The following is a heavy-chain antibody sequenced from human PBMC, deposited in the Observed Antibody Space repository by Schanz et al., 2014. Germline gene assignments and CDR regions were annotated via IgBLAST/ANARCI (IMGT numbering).Heavy chain of an antibody. CDR1: GGSITSSGFY. CDR2: IYYNGGTP. CDR3: ARQATTRFQYYMDV. V-gene: IGHV4-39*01. Sequence: QVQLQESGPRLVKPSETLSLICTVSGGSITSSGFYWAWIRQPPGKGLEGIGSIYYNGGTPLYTPSRKSRATISADTSKNHCSLKLASVAAADTAVYYCARQATTRFQYYMDVWGEGTSVVVS. D-gene: IGHD1-1*01. J-gene: IGHJ6*03.